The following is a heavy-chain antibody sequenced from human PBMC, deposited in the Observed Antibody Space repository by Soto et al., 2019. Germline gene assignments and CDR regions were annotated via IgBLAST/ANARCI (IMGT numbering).Heavy chain of an antibody. J-gene: IGHJ4*02. CDR3: VREANWNYERGNYFDC. V-gene: IGHV4-30-4*01. D-gene: IGHD1-7*01. CDR1: GGSISSGDYY. Sequence: SETLSLTCTVSGGSISSGDYYCSWILQPPGKGLEWIGYIFHSGSTYYNPSLKSRVTISVDTSKNQFSLKLSSVTAADTAVYYCVREANWNYERGNYFDCWCQGTRVTVSS. CDR2: IFHSGST.